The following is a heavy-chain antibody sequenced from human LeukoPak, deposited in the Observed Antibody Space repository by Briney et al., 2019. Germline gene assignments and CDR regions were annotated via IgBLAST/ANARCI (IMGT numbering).Heavy chain of an antibody. CDR1: GGSFSGYY. J-gene: IGHJ6*03. CDR3: ARGKVSRVYSYGPPMWYYYYMDV. D-gene: IGHD5-18*01. Sequence: SETLSLTCAVYGGSFSGYYWSWIRQPPGKGLEWIGEINHSGSTNYNPSLKSRVTISVDTSKNQFSLKLSSVTAADTAVYYCARGKVSRVYSYGPPMWYYYYMDVWGKGTTVTVSS. V-gene: IGHV4-34*01. CDR2: INHSGST.